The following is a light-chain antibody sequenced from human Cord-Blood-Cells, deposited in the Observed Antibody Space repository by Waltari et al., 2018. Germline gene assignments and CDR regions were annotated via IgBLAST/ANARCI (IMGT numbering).Light chain of an antibody. Sequence: IKLNPSPSSLSASVGDRVTITCRASQSISSYLNWYQQKPGQATKLLIYAASSWQSGVPSRFSGSGSGTDFTLTISSLQAEDVGAYYCQQSNKTPLTFGQGTKVEIK. CDR2: AAS. J-gene: IGKJ1*01. CDR3: QQSNKTPLT. CDR1: QSISSY. V-gene: IGKV1-39*01.